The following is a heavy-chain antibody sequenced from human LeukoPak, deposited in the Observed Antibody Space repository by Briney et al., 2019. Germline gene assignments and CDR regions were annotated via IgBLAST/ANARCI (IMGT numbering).Heavy chain of an antibody. CDR3: ARGEWELPHDY. V-gene: IGHV3-11*01. J-gene: IGHJ4*02. CDR2: ISSSGSTI. Sequence: GGSLRLSCAASGFTFSDYYMRWIRQAPGKGLEWVSYISSSGSTIYYADSVKGRFAISRDNAKNSLYLQMNSLRAEDTAVYYCARGEWELPHDYWGQGTLVTVSS. D-gene: IGHD1-26*01. CDR1: GFTFSDYY.